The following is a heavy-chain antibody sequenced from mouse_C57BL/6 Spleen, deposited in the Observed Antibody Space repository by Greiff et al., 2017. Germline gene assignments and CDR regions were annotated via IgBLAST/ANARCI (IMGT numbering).Heavy chain of an antibody. Sequence: QVQLQHSGAELVRPGASVTLSCKASGYTFTDYEMHWVKQTPVHGLEWIGAIDPETGGTAYNQKFKGKAILTADKSSSTAYMELRSLTSEDSAVYYCTINWAYYFDYWGQGTTLTVSS. CDR3: TINWAYYFDY. D-gene: IGHD4-1*02. CDR1: GYTFTDYE. CDR2: IDPETGGT. J-gene: IGHJ2*01. V-gene: IGHV1-15*01.